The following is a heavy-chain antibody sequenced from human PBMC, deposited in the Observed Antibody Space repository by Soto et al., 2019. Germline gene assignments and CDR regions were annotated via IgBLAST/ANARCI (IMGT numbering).Heavy chain of an antibody. Sequence: PSETLSLTCTVSGGSISSGDYYWSWIRQPPGKGLEWIGYIYYSGSTNYNPSLKSRVTISVDTSKNQVSLKVNSVTAADTAVYYCARDLHDYVSFRFDPWGQGTLVTVSS. CDR2: IYYSGST. D-gene: IGHD3-16*01. CDR1: GGSISSGDYY. V-gene: IGHV4-61*08. J-gene: IGHJ5*02. CDR3: ARDLHDYVSFRFDP.